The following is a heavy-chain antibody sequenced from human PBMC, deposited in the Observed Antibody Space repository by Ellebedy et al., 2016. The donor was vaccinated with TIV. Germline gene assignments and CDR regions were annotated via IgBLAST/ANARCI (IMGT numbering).Heavy chain of an antibody. CDR3: ARGMAGSMVHSAFDI. CDR2: INPSGGST. J-gene: IGHJ3*02. D-gene: IGHD6-19*01. Sequence: ASVKVSCKASGYTFTGYYMHWVRQAPGQGLEWMGIINPSGGSTSYAQKFQGRVTMTRDTSTSTVYMELSSLRSEDTAVYYCARGMAGSMVHSAFDIWGQGTMVTVSS. CDR1: GYTFTGYY. V-gene: IGHV1-46*01.